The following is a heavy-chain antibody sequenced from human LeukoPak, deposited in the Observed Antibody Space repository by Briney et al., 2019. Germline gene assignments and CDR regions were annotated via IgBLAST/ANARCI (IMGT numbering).Heavy chain of an antibody. V-gene: IGHV4-59*01. CDR3: ARDGVVPAAFDY. Sequence: PSETLSLTCTVSGGSISSYYWSWIRQPPGKGLEWIGYIYYSGSTNYNPSLKSRVTISVDTSKNQFSLKLSSVTAADTAVYYCARDGVVPAAFDYWGQGTLVTVSS. D-gene: IGHD2-2*01. CDR1: GGSISSYY. CDR2: IYYSGST. J-gene: IGHJ4*02.